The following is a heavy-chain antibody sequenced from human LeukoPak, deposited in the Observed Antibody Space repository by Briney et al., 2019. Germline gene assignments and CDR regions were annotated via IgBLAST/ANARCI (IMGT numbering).Heavy chain of an antibody. D-gene: IGHD1-26*01. V-gene: IGHV3-53*01. CDR2: IYSGGST. CDR1: GFTVSSNY. Sequence: GGSLRLSCAASGFTVSSNYMSWVRQAPGKGLEWVSVIYSGGSTYYADSVKGRFTISRDNSKNTLYLQMNSLRAEDTAVYYCAKDLGGSYLFDPWGQGTLVTVSS. CDR3: AKDLGGSYLFDP. J-gene: IGHJ5*02.